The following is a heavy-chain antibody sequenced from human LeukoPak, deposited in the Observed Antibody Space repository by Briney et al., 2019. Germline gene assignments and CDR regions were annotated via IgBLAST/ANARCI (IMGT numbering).Heavy chain of an antibody. CDR3: ARDRGQAYCGGDCYSGAFDI. CDR1: GYTFTGYY. V-gene: IGHV1-2*02. Sequence: ASVKVSCKASGYTFTGYYIHWVRQAPGQGLEGMGWINPNSGCTNYAQKFQGRVTMTMDTSISTAYMELSRLRSDDTAVYYCARDRGQAYCGGDCYSGAFDIWGQGTMVTVSS. J-gene: IGHJ3*02. D-gene: IGHD2-21*01. CDR2: INPNSGCT.